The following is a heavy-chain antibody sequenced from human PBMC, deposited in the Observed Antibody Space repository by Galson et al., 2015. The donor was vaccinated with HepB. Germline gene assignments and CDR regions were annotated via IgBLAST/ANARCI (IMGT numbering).Heavy chain of an antibody. V-gene: IGHV1-18*01. D-gene: IGHD3-16*02. CDR2: ISAYNGNT. J-gene: IGHJ5*02. CDR3: ARGGDYIWGSYRYEGNNWFDP. CDR1: GYTFTSYG. Sequence: SVKVSCRASGYTFTSYGISWVRQAPGQGLEWMGWISAYNGNTNYAQKLQGRVTMTTDTSTSTAYMELSSLRSEDTAVYYCARGGDYIWGSYRYEGNNWFDPWGQGTLVTVSS.